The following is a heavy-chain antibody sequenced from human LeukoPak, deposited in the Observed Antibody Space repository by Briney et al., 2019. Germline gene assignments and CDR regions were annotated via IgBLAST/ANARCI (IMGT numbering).Heavy chain of an antibody. D-gene: IGHD6-13*01. V-gene: IGHV4-34*01. Sequence: SSETLSLTCAVYGGPFSGYYWSWIRQPPGKGLEWIGEINHSGSTNYNPSLKSRVTISVDTSKNQFSLKLSSVTAADTAVYYCARGEAAAGTRRACFDYWGQGTLVTVSS. J-gene: IGHJ4*02. CDR1: GGPFSGYY. CDR2: INHSGST. CDR3: ARGEAAAGTRRACFDY.